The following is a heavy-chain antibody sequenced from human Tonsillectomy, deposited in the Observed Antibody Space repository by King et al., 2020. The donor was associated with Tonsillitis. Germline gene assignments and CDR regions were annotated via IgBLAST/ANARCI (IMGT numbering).Heavy chain of an antibody. D-gene: IGHD3-3*01. CDR1: VFTFSSYS. CDR2: ISSSSSTI. J-gene: IGHJ6*02. V-gene: IGHV3-48*01. Sequence: VQLVESGGGLVQPGGSLRRSCAASVFTFSSYSMNWVRQAPGKGLEWVSYISSSSSTIYYADSVKCVFTISRDNAKNSLYLQMNSLRAEDTAVYYCARVRGWIFGVVTIYYYYGMDVWGQGTTVTVSS. CDR3: ARVRGWIFGVVTIYYYYGMDV.